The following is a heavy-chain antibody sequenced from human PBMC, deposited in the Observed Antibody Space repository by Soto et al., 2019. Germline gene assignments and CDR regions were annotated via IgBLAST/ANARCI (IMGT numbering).Heavy chain of an antibody. CDR2: IYYSGST. D-gene: IGHD3-22*01. CDR1: GGSISSSSYY. Sequence: SETLSLTCTVSGGSISSSSYYWGWIRQPPGKGLEWIGSIYYSGSTYYNPSLKSRVTISVDTSKNQFSLKLSSVTAADTAVYYCARVVDSSGYYQNYYFDYWGQGTLVTVSS. CDR3: ARVVDSSGYYQNYYFDY. J-gene: IGHJ4*02. V-gene: IGHV4-39*07.